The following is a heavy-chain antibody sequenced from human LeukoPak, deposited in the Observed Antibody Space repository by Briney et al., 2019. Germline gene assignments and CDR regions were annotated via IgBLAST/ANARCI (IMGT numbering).Heavy chain of an antibody. D-gene: IGHD4/OR15-4a*01. CDR1: GFTFSRHW. Sequence: GGSLRLSCEASGFTFSRHWLTWVRQAPGKGLEWVGNIDGAGGEKHYVGSVKGRFTISRDNSKNTLYLQMNSLRAEDTAVYYCARRAGAYSHPYDYWGQGTLVTVSS. CDR3: ARRAGAYSHPYDY. J-gene: IGHJ4*02. V-gene: IGHV3-7*03. CDR2: IDGAGGEK.